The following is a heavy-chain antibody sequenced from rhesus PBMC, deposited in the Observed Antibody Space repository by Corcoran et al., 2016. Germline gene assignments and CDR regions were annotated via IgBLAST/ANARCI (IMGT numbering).Heavy chain of an antibody. J-gene: IGHJ6*01. CDR2: ISGSSGST. CDR3: ARDGGDTVGTVNGYGLDS. CDR1: GGSISSSNW. D-gene: IGHD5-24*01. V-gene: IGHV4-65*01. Sequence: QVQLQESGPGLVKPSETLSLTCAVSGGSISSSNWWSWIRQPPGKGLEWVGYISGSSGSTYYNPSLKSRVTISTDTSKNQFSLKLSSVTAADTAVYYCARDGGDTVGTVNGYGLDSWGQGVVVTVSS.